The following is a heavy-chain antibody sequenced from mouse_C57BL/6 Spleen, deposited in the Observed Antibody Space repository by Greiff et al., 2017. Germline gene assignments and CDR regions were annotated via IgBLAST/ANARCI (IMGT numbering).Heavy chain of an antibody. CDR2: IYPGDGDT. CDR1: GYAFSSSW. V-gene: IGHV1-82*01. D-gene: IGHD1-1*01. CDR3: ARGVYYGSSGFDD. Sequence: VQLQQSGPELVKPGASVKISCKASGYAFSSSWMNWVKQRPGKGLEWIGRIYPGDGDTNYNGKFKGKATLTADKSSSTAYMQLSSLTSEDSAVYYCARGVYYGSSGFDDWGQGTTLTVSS. J-gene: IGHJ2*01.